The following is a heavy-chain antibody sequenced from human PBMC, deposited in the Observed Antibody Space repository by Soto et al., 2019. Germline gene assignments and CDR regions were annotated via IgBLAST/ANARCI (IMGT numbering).Heavy chain of an antibody. CDR1: GGSISSGGYS. V-gene: IGHV4-30-2*01. J-gene: IGHJ3*02. CDR3: ARTPDI. Sequence: QLQLQESGSGLVKPSQTLSLTCAVSGGSISSGGYSWSWIRQPPGKGLEWIGYIYYGSTYYNPSLKSRVTIPVDRSKNQFSLKLSSVTAADTAVYYCARTPDIWGQGTMVTVSS. CDR2: IYYGST.